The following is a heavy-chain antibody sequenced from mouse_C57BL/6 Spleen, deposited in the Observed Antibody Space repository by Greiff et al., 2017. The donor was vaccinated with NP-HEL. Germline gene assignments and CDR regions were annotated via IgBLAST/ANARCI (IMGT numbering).Heavy chain of an antibody. V-gene: IGHV1-22*01. D-gene: IGHD2-2*01. CDR1: GYTFTDYN. CDR2: INPNNGGT. J-gene: IGHJ3*01. Sequence: EVKLMESGPELVKPGASVKMSCKASGYTFTDYNMHWVKQSHGKSLEWIGDINPNNGGTSYNQKFKGKATLTVNKSSSTAYMELRSLTSEDSAVYYCARGGYGFAYWGQGTLVTVSA. CDR3: ARGGYGFAY.